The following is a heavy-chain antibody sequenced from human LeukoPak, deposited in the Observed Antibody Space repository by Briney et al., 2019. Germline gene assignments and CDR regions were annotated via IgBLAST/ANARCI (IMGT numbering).Heavy chain of an antibody. CDR1: GGSISSGGYG. CDR3: ARGWGPAYCGGDCHRHFDY. J-gene: IGHJ4*02. CDR2: SYNSGTN. V-gene: IGHV4-30-4*07. Sequence: KPSQTLSLTCVVSGGSISSGGYGWNWIRQRAGKGREWIGCSYNSGTNSDHPSLNSRVTMSVDTSKNQFSLNLSSVTAADTAVYYCARGWGPAYCGGDCHRHFDYWGQGTLVTVSS. D-gene: IGHD2-21*02.